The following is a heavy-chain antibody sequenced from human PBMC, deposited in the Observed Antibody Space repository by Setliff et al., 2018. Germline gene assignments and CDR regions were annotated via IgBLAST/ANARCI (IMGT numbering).Heavy chain of an antibody. Sequence: GGSLRLSCAASGFTFDDYTMHWVRQAPGKGLEWVSLISWDGGSTYYADSVKGRFTISRDNAKNSLYLQMNSLRAEDTAVYYCARDSSLRYYFDYWGQGALVTVSS. D-gene: IGHD3-3*01. CDR2: ISWDGGST. V-gene: IGHV3-43*01. CDR1: GFTFDDYT. J-gene: IGHJ4*02. CDR3: ARDSSLRYYFDY.